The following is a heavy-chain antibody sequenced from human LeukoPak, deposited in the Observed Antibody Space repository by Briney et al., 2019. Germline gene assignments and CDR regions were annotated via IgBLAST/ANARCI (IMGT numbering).Heavy chain of an antibody. J-gene: IGHJ6*02. CDR3: TRHDGYSVDV. Sequence: SGGSLRLSCAASGFTLSGSGIHWVRQASGKGLEWVGRIRGKANNYATAYGASVKGRFTVSRDDPKNSAYLQMDSLKTEDTAVYYCTRHDGYSVDVWGRGTTVTVSS. D-gene: IGHD5-12*01. CDR1: GFTLSGSG. CDR2: IRGKANNYAT. V-gene: IGHV3-73*01.